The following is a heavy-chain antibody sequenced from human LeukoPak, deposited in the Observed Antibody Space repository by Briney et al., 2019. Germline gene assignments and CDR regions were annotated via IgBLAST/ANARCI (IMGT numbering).Heavy chain of an antibody. J-gene: IGHJ5*01. CDR1: GFTFSSYS. Sequence: GGSLRLSCAASGFTFSSYSMNWVRQAPGKGLEWVSYISSSSSTTYYADSVKGRFTISRDNSKNTLYLQMNSLRAEDTALYYCAKDWGIRSGWYGFWGQGTLVTVSS. CDR3: AKDWGIRSGWYGF. CDR2: ISSSSSTT. D-gene: IGHD3-3*01. V-gene: IGHV3-48*01.